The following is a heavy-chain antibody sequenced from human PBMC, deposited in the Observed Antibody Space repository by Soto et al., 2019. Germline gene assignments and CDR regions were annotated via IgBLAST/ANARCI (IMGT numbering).Heavy chain of an antibody. Sequence: EVQLVESGGGLVKPGGSLRLSCAASGFTFSSYSMNWVRQAPGKGLEWVSSISSSSGSIYYQDSVKGRFTISRDNAKNSLYLQMNSVRAEDTAVYYCAELHSSSINIWGQVTMVTVSS. CDR1: GFTFSSYS. V-gene: IGHV3-21*01. CDR2: ISSSSGSI. CDR3: AELHSSSINI. J-gene: IGHJ3*02. D-gene: IGHD6-13*01.